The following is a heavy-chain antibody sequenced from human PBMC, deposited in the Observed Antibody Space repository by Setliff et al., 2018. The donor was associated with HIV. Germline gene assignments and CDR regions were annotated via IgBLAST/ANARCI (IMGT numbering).Heavy chain of an antibody. J-gene: IGHJ6*03. CDR1: GGSISSVTYY. CDR2: IYTSGST. D-gene: IGHD3-3*01. CDR3: ARVLYYYYYVDV. Sequence: KSSETLSLTCTVSGGSISSVTYYWTWIRQPAGKGLEWIGHIYTSGSTNYNPSLKSRVNISIDTSKNQFSLKLSSVTAADTAVYYCARVLYYYYYVDVWGKGTTVTVSS. V-gene: IGHV4-61*09.